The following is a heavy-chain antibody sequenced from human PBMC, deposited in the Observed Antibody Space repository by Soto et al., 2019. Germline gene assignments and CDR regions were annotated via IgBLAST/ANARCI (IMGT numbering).Heavy chain of an antibody. V-gene: IGHV4-30-2*06. CDR3: ASGSHVPHY. Sequence: QLQLQEYGSGLVKPSQTLSLTCAVSSGSISSGGYSWSWIRQSPGKGLEWIGYISHSGSTYYNPSLKSRVTISVDRSKNQFSLKLSSVTAADTAVYYCASGSHVPHYWGQGTLVTVSS. J-gene: IGHJ4*02. CDR2: ISHSGST. CDR1: SGSISSGGYS. D-gene: IGHD6-6*01.